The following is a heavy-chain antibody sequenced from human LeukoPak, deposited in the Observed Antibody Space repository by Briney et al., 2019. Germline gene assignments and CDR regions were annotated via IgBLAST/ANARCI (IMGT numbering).Heavy chain of an antibody. Sequence: WASVQVSCKASGYTFTSHYMHWVRQAPGQGLEWMGIINSSGDYTSYAQKFQGRVTMTRDTSTSTVYMELSSLRSEDTAVYYCARAYGDPDAFDIWGQGTMVTVSS. J-gene: IGHJ3*02. CDR1: GYTFTSHY. CDR3: ARAYGDPDAFDI. V-gene: IGHV1-46*01. D-gene: IGHD4-17*01. CDR2: INSSGDYT.